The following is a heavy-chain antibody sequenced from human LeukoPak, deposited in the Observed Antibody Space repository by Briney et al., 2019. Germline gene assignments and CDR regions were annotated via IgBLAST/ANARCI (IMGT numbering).Heavy chain of an antibody. Sequence: SETLSLTCTVSGGSVSSGSDYWSWIRQPPGKGLEWIGYIYYSGSTNYNPSLKSRVTISVDTSKNQFSLKLSSVTAADTAVYYCARGGYYYYYYGMDVWGKGTTVTVSS. V-gene: IGHV4-61*01. CDR2: IYYSGST. CDR3: ARGGYYYYYYGMDV. CDR1: GGSVSSGSDY. D-gene: IGHD2-15*01. J-gene: IGHJ6*04.